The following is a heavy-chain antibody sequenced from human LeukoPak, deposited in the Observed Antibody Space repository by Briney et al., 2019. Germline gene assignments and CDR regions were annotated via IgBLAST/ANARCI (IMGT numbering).Heavy chain of an antibody. D-gene: IGHD3-22*01. CDR1: GGSISTYF. J-gene: IGHJ3*02. CDR2: IYYSGRT. CDR3: ARDTYYYDSGGYDDAFDI. V-gene: IGHV4-59*12. Sequence: SETLSLTCTVSGGSISTYFWSWIRQPQGRGLEWIGHIYYSGRTNYNPPLKSRVTISVDTSKSQFSLKLSSVTAADTAVYYCARDTYYYDSGGYDDAFDIWGPGTTVTVSS.